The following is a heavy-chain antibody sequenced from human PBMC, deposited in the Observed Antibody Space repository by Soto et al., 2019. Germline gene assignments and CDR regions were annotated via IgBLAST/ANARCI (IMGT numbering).Heavy chain of an antibody. J-gene: IGHJ6*02. V-gene: IGHV3-30-3*01. CDR2: ISYDGSNK. CDR1: GFTFSSYA. CDR3: ARDVFVDIVVVVAATGMDV. D-gene: IGHD2-15*01. Sequence: PGGSLRLSCAASGFTFSSYAMHWVRQAPGKGLEWVAVISYDGSNKYYADSVKGRFTISRDNSKNTLYLQMNSLRAEDTAVYYCARDVFVDIVVVVAATGMDVWGQGTTVTVSS.